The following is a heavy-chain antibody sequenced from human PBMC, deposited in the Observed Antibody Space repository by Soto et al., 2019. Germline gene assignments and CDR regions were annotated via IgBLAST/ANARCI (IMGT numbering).Heavy chain of an antibody. V-gene: IGHV1-8*01. CDR2: MNPKSGNT. Sequence: ASVKVSCKASGYTFTNYDINWVRQATGQGLEWMGWMNPKSGNTYLAQRFQGRVTMTRNTSISTAYMELSSLRSEDTAVYYCARVQHNGYEVVAVRSVHYYYYYMDVWGKGTTVTVSS. J-gene: IGHJ6*03. CDR1: GYTFTNYD. D-gene: IGHD5-12*01. CDR3: ARVQHNGYEVVAVRSVHYYYYYMDV.